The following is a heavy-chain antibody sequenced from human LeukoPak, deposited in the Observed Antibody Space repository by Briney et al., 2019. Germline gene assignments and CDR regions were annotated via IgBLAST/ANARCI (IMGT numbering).Heavy chain of an antibody. V-gene: IGHV3-23*01. Sequence: GGSLRLSCAATVVTFSSYTMSWVRQAPGKGLEWVSTITTSDGNTYYADSVKGRFTVSRDNSKNTLFLQMNSLRAEDTAVYYCAKDGGLWVSAHWGDSWGRGTLVTVSS. CDR2: ITTSDGNT. CDR3: AKDGGLWVSAHWGDS. CDR1: VVTFSSYT. D-gene: IGHD7-27*01. J-gene: IGHJ4*02.